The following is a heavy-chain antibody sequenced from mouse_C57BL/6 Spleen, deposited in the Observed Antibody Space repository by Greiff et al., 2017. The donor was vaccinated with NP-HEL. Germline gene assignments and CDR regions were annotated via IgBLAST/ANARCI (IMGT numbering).Heavy chain of an antibody. D-gene: IGHD3-1*01. CDR3: TRGLRNFDY. CDR1: GYTFTDYN. Sequence: EVKLQESGPELVKPGASVKLPCKASGYTFTDYNMDWVKQSHGKSLEWIGDINPNNGGTIYNQKFQGKATLTVDKSSSTAYTELRSLTSEDTAVYYCTRGLRNFDYWGKGTTVTVSS. V-gene: IGHV1-18*01. J-gene: IGHJ2*01. CDR2: INPNNGGT.